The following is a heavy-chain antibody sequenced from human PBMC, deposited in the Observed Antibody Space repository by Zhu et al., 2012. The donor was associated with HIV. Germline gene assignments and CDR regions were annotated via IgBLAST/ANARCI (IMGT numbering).Heavy chain of an antibody. D-gene: IGHD3-22*01. V-gene: IGHV4-38-2*01. J-gene: IGHJ3*02. CDR2: IYHSGST. Sequence: QVRLQESGPGLVKPSETLSLTCAVSGYSISSGYYWGWIRQPPGKGLEWIGIIYHSGSTYYNPSLKSRVTISIDSSKNQFSLRLSSVIAADTAVYCCARSIYYYDSSGYYSDAFDIWGQGTMVTVSS. CDR3: ARSIYYYDSSGYYSDAFDI. CDR1: GYSISSGYY.